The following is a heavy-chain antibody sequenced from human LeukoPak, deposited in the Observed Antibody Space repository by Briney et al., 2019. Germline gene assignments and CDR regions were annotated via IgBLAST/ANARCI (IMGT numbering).Heavy chain of an antibody. CDR1: GDSISSYF. V-gene: IGHV4-59*01. J-gene: IGHJ3*02. D-gene: IGHD3-10*01. CDR2: IYYSGSS. Sequence: SETLSLTCTVSGDSISSYFWSWIRQPPGKGLEWIGYIYYSGSSTYNPSLKSRVTISVNTSKNQFSLRLSSVTAADTAVYYCASSQITMVRGVIMVDAFDIWGQGTMVTVSS. CDR3: ASSQITMVRGVIMVDAFDI.